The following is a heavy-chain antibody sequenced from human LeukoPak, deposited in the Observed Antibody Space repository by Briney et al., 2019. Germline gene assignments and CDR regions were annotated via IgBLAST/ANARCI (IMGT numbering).Heavy chain of an antibody. CDR2: IWDGGNNK. D-gene: IGHD3-10*01. CDR1: GFSFSNHG. CDR3: ARDSYQDYYGRFDP. Sequence: GGSLRLSCAASGFSFSNHGMHWVRQAPGKRLEWVAVIWDGGNNKRYANSVNGRFTISRDNSENTLCLQMNGLTAEDTAMYYCARDSYQDYYGRFDPWGQGTLVIVSS. J-gene: IGHJ5*02. V-gene: IGHV3-33*01.